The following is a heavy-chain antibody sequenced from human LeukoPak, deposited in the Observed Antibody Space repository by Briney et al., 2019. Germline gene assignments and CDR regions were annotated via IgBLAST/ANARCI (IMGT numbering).Heavy chain of an antibody. D-gene: IGHD5-24*01. J-gene: IGHJ4*02. CDR1: GYSFTNYW. V-gene: IGHV5-51*01. Sequence: GESLKISCKGSGYSFTNYWIAWVRQMPGKGLEWMGIVYPADSDTRYSPSFQVQVTISADKSISTAYLQWSSLKAPDTAIYYCARRGDAFNFDYWGQGTLVSVSS. CDR2: VYPADSDT. CDR3: ARRGDAFNFDY.